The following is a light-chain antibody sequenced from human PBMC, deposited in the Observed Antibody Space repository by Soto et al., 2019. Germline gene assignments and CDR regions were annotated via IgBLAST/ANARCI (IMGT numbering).Light chain of an antibody. CDR2: DAS. CDR1: QSIGTW. Sequence: DIPLTQSPSTLSAYVGDRMTITCRASQSIGTWLAWYQHRPGEGPKLLIHDASSLESGVPSRFSGSGSGTDFTLTISSLQPEDFATYYCQQSYSTPITFGQGTRLEIK. J-gene: IGKJ5*01. V-gene: IGKV1-39*01. CDR3: QQSYSTPIT.